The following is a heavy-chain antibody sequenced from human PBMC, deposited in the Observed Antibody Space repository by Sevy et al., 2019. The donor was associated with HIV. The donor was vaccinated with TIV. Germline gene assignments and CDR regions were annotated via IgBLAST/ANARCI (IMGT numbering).Heavy chain of an antibody. D-gene: IGHD5-12*01. CDR1: GYTFTGYY. Sequence: ASVKVSCKASGYTFTGYYMHWVRQAPGQGLEWMGWINPNSGGTNYAQKFQGRVTMTRDTSTSTAYMELSRLRSDDTAVYYCARDGGSGYELILDYWGQGTLVTVSS. J-gene: IGHJ4*02. CDR3: ARDGGSGYELILDY. V-gene: IGHV1-2*02. CDR2: INPNSGGT.